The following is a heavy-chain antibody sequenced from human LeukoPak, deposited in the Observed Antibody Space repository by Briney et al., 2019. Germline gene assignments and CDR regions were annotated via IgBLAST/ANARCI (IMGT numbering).Heavy chain of an antibody. Sequence: PGGSLRLSCAASGFTFSNYALHWVRQAPGKGLEWVAVISYDGSNKYCADSVKGRFTISRDNSKNTLYLQMNSLRPEDTAVYYCARACSTSCYLDYWGQGTLVSVSS. V-gene: IGHV3-30-3*01. D-gene: IGHD2-2*01. CDR3: ARACSTSCYLDY. J-gene: IGHJ4*02. CDR2: ISYDGSNK. CDR1: GFTFSNYA.